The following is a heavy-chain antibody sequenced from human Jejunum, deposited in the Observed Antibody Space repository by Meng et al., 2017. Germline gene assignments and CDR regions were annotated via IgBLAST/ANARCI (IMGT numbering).Heavy chain of an antibody. J-gene: IGHJ4*02. Sequence: SETLSLTCTVSGYYISSGYYWGWVRQPPGKGLEWIGNVYLSGSTYYNPSLKSRVTISVDTSKNPFSLRLTSVTAADTAVYYCARVPDVYGSGSYYLDFWGQGTLVTVSS. CDR1: GYYISSGYY. CDR3: ARVPDVYGSGSYYLDF. D-gene: IGHD3-10*01. V-gene: IGHV4-38-2*02. CDR2: VYLSGST.